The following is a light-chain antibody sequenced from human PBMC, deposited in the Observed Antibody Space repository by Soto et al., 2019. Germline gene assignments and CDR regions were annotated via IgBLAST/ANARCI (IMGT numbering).Light chain of an antibody. V-gene: IGKV3-11*01. J-gene: IGKJ5*01. CDR3: QQGGNWPLT. CDR2: DAS. CDR1: QSVSSH. Sequence: EIVLTQSPATLSLSPGERATVSCRASQSVSSHLAWYQQKRGQAPRLLIYDASSRASGIPARFSGSGSGTDFTLTISSLEPEDFAVYYCQQGGNWPLTFGQGPRLEI.